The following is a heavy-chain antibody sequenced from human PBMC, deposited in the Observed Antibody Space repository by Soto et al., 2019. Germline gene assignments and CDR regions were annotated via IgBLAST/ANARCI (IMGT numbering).Heavy chain of an antibody. CDR2: IYYRGTT. J-gene: IGHJ6*02. V-gene: IGHV4-31*03. CDR3: ARDRVRESLRGSGLDV. CDR1: GDSISSVPYY. D-gene: IGHD3-10*01. Sequence: QLQLQESGPGLVKPSQTLSLTCSVSGDSISSVPYYWSWIRQHTGKGLEWIGHIYYRGTTYYNPSLKSRLTISIDTSKNQFSLSLSSVTAADTAVYYCARDRVRESLRGSGLDVWGQGTTVSVSS.